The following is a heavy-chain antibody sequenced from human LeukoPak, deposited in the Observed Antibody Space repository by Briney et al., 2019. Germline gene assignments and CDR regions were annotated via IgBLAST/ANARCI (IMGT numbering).Heavy chain of an antibody. J-gene: IGHJ4*02. CDR1: GFTFTSYA. Sequence: PGDSLRLSCAASGFTFTSYAMHWVRQAPGRGLEWVAFIRNDGSNKYYADSPKGRFTISRDNSKNTLYLQMNSLRAEDTAVYYCARVPFDYWGQGTLVTVSS. CDR2: IRNDGSNK. CDR3: ARVPFDY. V-gene: IGHV3-30*02.